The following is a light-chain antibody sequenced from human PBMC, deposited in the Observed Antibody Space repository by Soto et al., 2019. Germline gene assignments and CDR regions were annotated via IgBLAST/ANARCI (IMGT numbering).Light chain of an antibody. CDR3: CSYADSSTLV. CDR1: SSDVGSYNL. V-gene: IGLV2-23*02. CDR2: EVT. J-gene: IGLJ3*02. Sequence: QSVLTQPASVSGSPGQSIPISCTGTSSDVGSYNLVSWYQHHPGKAPKLMIYEVTKRPSGVSNRFSGSKSGNTASLTISGLQAEDEGDYYCCSYADSSTLVFGGGTKVTVL.